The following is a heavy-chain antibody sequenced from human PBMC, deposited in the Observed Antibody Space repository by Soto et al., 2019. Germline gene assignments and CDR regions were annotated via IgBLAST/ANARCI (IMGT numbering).Heavy chain of an antibody. Sequence: VQVEESGGGLVLPGGSLRLSCTVSAVSEFSFSDHYMDWVRQAPGKGLEWVGRSRNRVNNHSTAYAASVQGRFTISSDGSKNKVYLQMHTPKPDDTAVYYCSRVDPSTKGPDSWGQGTLVSV. D-gene: IGHD2-8*01. CDR2: SRNRVNNHST. J-gene: IGHJ4*02. CDR3: SRVDPSTKGPDS. V-gene: IGHV3-72*01. CDR1: EFSFSDHY.